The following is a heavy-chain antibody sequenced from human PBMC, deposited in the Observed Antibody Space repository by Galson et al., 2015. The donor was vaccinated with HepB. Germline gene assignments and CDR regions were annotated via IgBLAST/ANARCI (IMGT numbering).Heavy chain of an antibody. CDR3: ARAIGLNWFDP. D-gene: IGHD3-16*01. CDR2: INAGNGNT. CDR1: GYTFTSYA. Sequence: SVKVSCKAPGYTFTSYAMHWVRQAPGQRLEWMGWINAGNGNTKYSQKFQGRVTITRDTSASTAYMELSSLRSEDTAVYYCARAIGLNWFDPWGQGTLVTVSS. V-gene: IGHV1-3*01. J-gene: IGHJ5*02.